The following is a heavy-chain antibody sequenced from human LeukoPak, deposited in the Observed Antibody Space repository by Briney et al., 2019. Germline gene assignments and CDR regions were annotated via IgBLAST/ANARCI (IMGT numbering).Heavy chain of an antibody. J-gene: IGHJ4*02. V-gene: IGHV1-18*04. CDR2: ISAYNGNT. D-gene: IGHD5-18*01. Sequence: ASVKVSCKASGYTFTGYYMHWVRQAPGQGLEWMGWISAYNGNTNYAQKLQGRVTMTTDTSTSTAYMELRSLRSDDTAVYYCARGGGYGPAVNLVYWGQGTLVTVSS. CDR1: GYTFTGYY. CDR3: ARGGGYGPAVNLVY.